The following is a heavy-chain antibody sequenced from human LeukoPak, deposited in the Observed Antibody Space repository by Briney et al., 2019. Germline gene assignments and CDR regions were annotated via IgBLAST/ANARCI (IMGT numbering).Heavy chain of an antibody. J-gene: IGHJ6*03. CDR3: AGVPAAIRPEYYYYYYMDV. CDR2: IYHSGST. V-gene: IGHV4-30-2*01. Sequence: SETLSLTCAVSGGSISSGGYSWSWIRQPPGKGLEWIGYIYHSGSTNYNPSLKSRVTISVDTSKNQFSLKLSSVTAADTAVYYCAGVPAAIRPEYYYYYYMDVWGKGTTVTVSS. D-gene: IGHD2-2*02. CDR1: GGSISSGGYS.